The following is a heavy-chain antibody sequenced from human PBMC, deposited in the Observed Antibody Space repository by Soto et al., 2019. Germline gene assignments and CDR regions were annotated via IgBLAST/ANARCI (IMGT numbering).Heavy chain of an antibody. Sequence: SEPLPITCAVCGWSISRSMYYCGWIRQPPGKGLEWIGSIYYSGSTYYNPSLKSRVTISVDTSKNQFSLKLSSVTAADTAVYYCASGDLGYSSSWYYFDFWVQGNLVTGS. CDR3: ASGDLGYSSSWYYFDF. D-gene: IGHD6-13*01. V-gene: IGHV4-39*01. CDR1: GWSISRSMYY. J-gene: IGHJ4*02. CDR2: IYYSGST.